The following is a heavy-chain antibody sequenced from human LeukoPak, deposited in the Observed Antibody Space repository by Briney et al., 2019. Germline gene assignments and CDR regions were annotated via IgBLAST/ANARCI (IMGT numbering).Heavy chain of an antibody. CDR3: TRRGGWYSDY. CDR2: IRSKAYGGTT. Sequence: PGGSLRLSCTASGFTFGDYAMSWVRQAPRKGLEWVGFIRSKAYGGTTEYAASVRGRFTISRDDSKGIAYLQMNSLKTEDTAVYYCTRRGGWYSDYWGQGTLVTVSS. CDR1: GFTFGDYA. D-gene: IGHD6-19*01. V-gene: IGHV3-49*04. J-gene: IGHJ4*02.